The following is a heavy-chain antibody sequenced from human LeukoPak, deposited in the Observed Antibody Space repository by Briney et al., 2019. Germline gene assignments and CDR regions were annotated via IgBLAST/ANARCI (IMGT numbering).Heavy chain of an antibody. V-gene: IGHV1-18*01. Sequence: ASVKVSCKASGYTFTSYGISWVRQAPGQGLEWMGWISAYNGNTNYAQKFQGRVTMTEDTSTDTAYMELSSLRSEDTAVYYCATDLKQWPYDSDYWGQGTLVTVSS. J-gene: IGHJ4*02. D-gene: IGHD6-19*01. CDR1: GYTFTSYG. CDR3: ATDLKQWPYDSDY. CDR2: ISAYNGNT.